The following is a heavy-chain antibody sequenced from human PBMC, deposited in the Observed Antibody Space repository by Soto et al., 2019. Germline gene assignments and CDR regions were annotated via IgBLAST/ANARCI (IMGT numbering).Heavy chain of an antibody. CDR2: IYRTGST. D-gene: IGHD1-7*01. Sequence: SETLSLTCAVSGASFTSSDWWTWVRQPPGRGLEWIGEIYRTGSTNYNPSLKSRVTISLDKSENQFSLKVTSLTAADTAVYYCASRDPGTSVDYWGQGALVTASS. J-gene: IGHJ4*02. V-gene: IGHV4-4*02. CDR3: ASRDPGTSVDY. CDR1: GASFTSSDW.